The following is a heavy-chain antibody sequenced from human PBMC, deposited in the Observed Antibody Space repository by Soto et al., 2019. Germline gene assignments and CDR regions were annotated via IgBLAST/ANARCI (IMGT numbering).Heavy chain of an antibody. CDR1: GFPFSSYY. CDR2: SKPDGSDS. Sequence: GGSLRLSCAASGFPFSSYYMNWVRQAPGKGLQWVAKSKPDGSDSYDVDSVKGRFIVSRDNAKNSLFLQMNSLRPEDTAVYYCATEDWWRLEFWGQGTPVTVS. J-gene: IGHJ4*02. D-gene: IGHD2-8*02. V-gene: IGHV3-7*01. CDR3: ATEDWWRLEF.